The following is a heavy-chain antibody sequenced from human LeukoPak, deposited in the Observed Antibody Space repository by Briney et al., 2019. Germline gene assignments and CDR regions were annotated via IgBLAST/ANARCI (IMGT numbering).Heavy chain of an antibody. CDR1: GFTFSSYS. CDR2: ISSSSSYI. Sequence: GGSLRLSCAASGFTFSSYSMNWVRQAPGKGLEWDSSISSSSSYIYYADSVKGRFTISRDNAKNSLYLQMNSLRAEDTAVYYCARDLTRVAADAFDIWGQGTMVTVSS. V-gene: IGHV3-21*01. J-gene: IGHJ3*02. CDR3: ARDLTRVAADAFDI. D-gene: IGHD6-19*01.